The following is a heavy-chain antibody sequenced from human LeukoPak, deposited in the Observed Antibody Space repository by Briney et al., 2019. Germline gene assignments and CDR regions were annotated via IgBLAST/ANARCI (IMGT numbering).Heavy chain of an antibody. CDR2: IYYSGST. J-gene: IGHJ4*02. CDR1: GGSISSGGYY. D-gene: IGHD4-23*01. V-gene: IGHV4-31*03. Sequence: SETLSFTCTVSGGSISSGGYYWNWIRQHPGKGLEWIGYIYYSGSTYYNPSLKSRVIISVDTSKNQFSLKLSSVTAADTAVYYCARDPIYDGGFDYWGQGTLVTASS. CDR3: ARDPIYDGGFDY.